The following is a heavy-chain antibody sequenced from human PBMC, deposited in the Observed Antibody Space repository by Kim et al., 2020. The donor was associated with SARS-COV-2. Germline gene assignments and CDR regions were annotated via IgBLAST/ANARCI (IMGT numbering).Heavy chain of an antibody. CDR2: ISSSSSYT. Sequence: GGSLRLSCAASGFTFSDYYMSWIRQAPGKGLEWVSYISSSSSYTNYADSVKGRFTISRDNAKNSLYLQMNSLRAEDTAVYYCARDQGEYYYGSGSYYANDAFDIWGQGTMVTVSS. D-gene: IGHD3-10*01. V-gene: IGHV3-11*05. CDR1: GFTFSDYY. J-gene: IGHJ3*02. CDR3: ARDQGEYYYGSGSYYANDAFDI.